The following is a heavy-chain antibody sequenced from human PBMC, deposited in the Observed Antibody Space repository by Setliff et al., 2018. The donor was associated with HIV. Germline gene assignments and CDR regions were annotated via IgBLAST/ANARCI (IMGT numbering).Heavy chain of an antibody. CDR3: ARGRDYTGSWFRPFYLDF. J-gene: IGHJ4*01. V-gene: IGHV4-34*01. D-gene: IGHD3-3*01. CDR2: INHSGST. CDR1: GGSFSAYH. Sequence: SSETLSLTCAVYGGSFSAYHRSWIRQTPGKGLEWLGEINHSGSTAYNLALESRVSMSIDTSKNQFSLKLTSVTAAGTAIYYCARGRDYTGSWFRPFYLDFWGHGNLVTVSS.